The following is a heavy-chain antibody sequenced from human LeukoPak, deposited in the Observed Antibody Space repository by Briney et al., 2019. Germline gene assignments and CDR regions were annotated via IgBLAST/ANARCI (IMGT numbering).Heavy chain of an antibody. D-gene: IGHD6-19*01. CDR1: GYTFTSYG. J-gene: IGHJ5*02. CDR2: ISIYNHNA. V-gene: IGHV1-18*01. Sequence: GASVKVSCKASGYTFTSYGINWVRQAPGQGLEWVSWISIYNHNATYAQKFPGRVTMTADTSTNTAYMELGSLRSDDTAVYYCARSHNSGWYWFDPWGQGTLVTVSS. CDR3: ARSHNSGWYWFDP.